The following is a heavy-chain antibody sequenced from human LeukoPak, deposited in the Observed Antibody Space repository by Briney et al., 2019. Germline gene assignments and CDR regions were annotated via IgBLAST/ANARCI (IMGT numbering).Heavy chain of an antibody. J-gene: IGHJ6*02. CDR2: ISYDGSNK. CDR3: ARGSRITMVRGVTSWGMDV. V-gene: IGHV3-30-3*01. D-gene: IGHD3-10*01. CDR1: GFTFSSYA. Sequence: RSGGSLRLSCAASGFTFSSYAMHWVRQAPGKGLEWVAVISYDGSNKYYADSVKGRFTISRDNSKNTLYLQMNSLRAEDTAVYYCARGSRITMVRGVTSWGMDVWGQGTTVTVSS.